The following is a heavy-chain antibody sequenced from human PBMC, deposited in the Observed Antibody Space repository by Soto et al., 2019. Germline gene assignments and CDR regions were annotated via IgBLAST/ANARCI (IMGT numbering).Heavy chain of an antibody. J-gene: IGHJ4*02. CDR2: IRSKAYGGTT. CDR3: TRWKESYTDY. CDR1: GFTLGDYA. D-gene: IGHD2-2*02. V-gene: IGHV3-49*03. Sequence: PGGSLGLSCAASGFTLGDYALSWFRQAPGKGLEWVAFIRSKAYGGTTEYAASVKGRFTISGDDSKNIAYLQMNSLKTDDTAVYYCTRWKESYTDYWGQGTLVTSPQ.